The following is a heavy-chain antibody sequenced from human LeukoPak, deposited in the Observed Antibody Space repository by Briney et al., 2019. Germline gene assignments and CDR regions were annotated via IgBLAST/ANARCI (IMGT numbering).Heavy chain of an antibody. Sequence: GESLKISCKGSGYSFTSYWVGWVRQMPGKGLEWMGIIYPGDSDTRYSPSFQGQVTISADKSISTAYLQWSSLKASDTAMYYCARTPPRRSSYNYYYYYMDVWGKGTTVTVSS. V-gene: IGHV5-51*01. CDR1: GYSFTSYW. CDR2: IYPGDSDT. J-gene: IGHJ6*03. CDR3: ARTPPRRSSYNYYYYYMDV. D-gene: IGHD3-10*01.